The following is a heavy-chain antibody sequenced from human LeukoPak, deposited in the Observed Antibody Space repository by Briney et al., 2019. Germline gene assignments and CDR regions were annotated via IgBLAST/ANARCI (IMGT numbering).Heavy chain of an antibody. CDR1: GGSFSGYY. D-gene: IGHD2-15*01. J-gene: IGHJ4*02. V-gene: IGHV4-34*01. Sequence: PSETLSLTCAVYGGSFSGYYWSWIRQPPGKGLEWIGEINHSGSTNYNPSLKSRVTISVDTSKNQFSLKLSSVTAADTAVYYCATGGGGSLNFDYWGQGTLVTVSS. CDR3: ATGGGGSLNFDY. CDR2: INHSGST.